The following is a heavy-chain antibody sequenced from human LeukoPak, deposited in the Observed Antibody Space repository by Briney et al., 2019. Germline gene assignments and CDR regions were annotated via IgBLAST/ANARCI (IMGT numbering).Heavy chain of an antibody. CDR3: ARARGRIVAAALSPDAFDI. D-gene: IGHD6-13*01. CDR2: ISYRGST. CDR1: GDSVSSGSYY. V-gene: IGHV4-61*01. Sequence: SSETLSLTCTVSGDSVSSGSYYWSWIRQPPGKGLEWIGYISYRGSTNYIPSLKSRVTISVDTSMNQFSLKLSSVSGADTAVYYCARARGRIVAAALSPDAFDIWGQGTMVTVSS. J-gene: IGHJ3*02.